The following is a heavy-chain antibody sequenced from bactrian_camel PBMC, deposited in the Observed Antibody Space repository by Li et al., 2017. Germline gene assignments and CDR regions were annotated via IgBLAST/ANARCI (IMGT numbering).Heavy chain of an antibody. V-gene: IGHV3S40*01. CDR3: AVDPKVAPYDCSSASSWGSLYTS. CDR2: IDSDDGSA. D-gene: IGHD6*01. Sequence: DVQLVESGGGSVQAGGSLRLYCASSGNSFSRNYMAWFRQAPGKEREGVAVIDSDDGSADFTDAVKGRFTISRDHTKNSLTLRMNNLKPEDTAIYYCAVDPKVAPYDCSSASSWGSLYTSWGQGTQVTVS. CDR1: GNSFSRNY. J-gene: IGHJ6*01.